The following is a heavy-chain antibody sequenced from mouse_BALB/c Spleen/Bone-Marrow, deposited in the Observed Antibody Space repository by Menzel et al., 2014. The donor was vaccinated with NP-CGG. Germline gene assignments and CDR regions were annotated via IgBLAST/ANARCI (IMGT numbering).Heavy chain of an antibody. CDR1: GYTFTSYI. J-gene: IGHJ4*01. CDR3: ARRWLPYAMDY. V-gene: IGHV1-14*01. D-gene: IGHD2-3*01. CDR2: INPYNDGT. Sequence: VQLQQSGPELVKPGASVKMSCKASGYTFTSYIMHWVEQKPGQGLEWIGYINPYNDGTKYNEESKGKATLTSDKSSSTAYMELSSLTSEDSAVYYCARRWLPYAMDYWGQGTSVTVSS.